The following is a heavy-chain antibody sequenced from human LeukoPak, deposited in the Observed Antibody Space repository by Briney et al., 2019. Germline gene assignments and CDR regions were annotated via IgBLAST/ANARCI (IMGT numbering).Heavy chain of an antibody. J-gene: IGHJ5*02. Sequence: SETLSLTCTVSGGSISSNNHYWGWIRQPPGKGLEWIGSIYYSGTTFYRPSLKTRVTISLDTSKNQFSLKLRFVTAADTAVYYCARVWRGYYYGSGDNWFDPWGQGTLVTVSS. CDR2: IYYSGTT. V-gene: IGHV4-39*07. CDR3: ARVWRGYYYGSGDNWFDP. D-gene: IGHD3-10*01. CDR1: GGSISSNNHY.